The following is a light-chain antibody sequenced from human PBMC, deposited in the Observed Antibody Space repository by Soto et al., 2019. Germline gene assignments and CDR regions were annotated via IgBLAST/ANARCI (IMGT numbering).Light chain of an antibody. CDR1: SSNVGRYNH. CDR2: DVS. Sequence: QSALTQPRSVSGSPGQSVTISCTGTSSNVGRYNHVSWYQHHPGKAPKLMIYDVSKRPSGVPDRXXXXXXGNTASLTISGLQAEDEADYYCCSYGGSLYVFGTGTKVTVL. J-gene: IGLJ1*01. CDR3: CSYGGSLYV. V-gene: IGLV2-11*01.